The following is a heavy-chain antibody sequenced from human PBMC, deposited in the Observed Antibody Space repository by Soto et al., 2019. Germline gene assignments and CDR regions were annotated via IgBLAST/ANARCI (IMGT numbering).Heavy chain of an antibody. D-gene: IGHD3-3*01. CDR2: INNDGSST. J-gene: IGHJ4*02. V-gene: IGHV3-74*01. CDR3: VGGEYYDFRSGHTLFAS. CDR1: GFTFRNNW. Sequence: EVQLVESGGGLVQPGGSLRLSCAASGFTFRNNWMHWVRQAPGKGLVWVSRINNDGSSTAYADSVTGRFTISRDNGENTLELQMNSLRAEATAVYSCVGGEYYDFRSGHTLFASWGQGTLVTVSS.